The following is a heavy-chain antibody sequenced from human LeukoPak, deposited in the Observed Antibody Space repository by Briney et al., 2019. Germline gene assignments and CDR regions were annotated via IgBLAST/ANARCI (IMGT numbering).Heavy chain of an antibody. V-gene: IGHV3-23*01. CDR3: AKYTERAFDI. CDR1: GFTFNGYA. CDR2: ISPTGAGT. Sequence: PGGSLRLSCAASGFTFNGYAMSWVRQAPGKGLEWVSAISPTGAGTYYADSVKGLFTISRDNSKNTLYLQMNSLRAEDTAVYYCAKYTERAFDIWGQGTMVTVS. J-gene: IGHJ3*02. D-gene: IGHD2-2*02.